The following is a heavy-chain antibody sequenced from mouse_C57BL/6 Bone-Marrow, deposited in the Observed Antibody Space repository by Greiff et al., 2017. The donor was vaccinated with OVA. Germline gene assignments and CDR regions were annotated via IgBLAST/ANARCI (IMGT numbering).Heavy chain of an antibody. V-gene: IGHV14-4*01. CDR2: IDPENGDT. CDR1: GFNIKDDY. CDR3: TSYGNFDY. Sequence: EVKLVESGAELVRPGASVKLSCTASGFNIKDDYMHWVKQRPEQGLEWIGWIDPENGDTEYASQFLGTATITAETSSNTADLQLSSLTSEDTAVYYCTSYGNFDYWGQGTTLTVSA. J-gene: IGHJ2*01. D-gene: IGHD2-1*01.